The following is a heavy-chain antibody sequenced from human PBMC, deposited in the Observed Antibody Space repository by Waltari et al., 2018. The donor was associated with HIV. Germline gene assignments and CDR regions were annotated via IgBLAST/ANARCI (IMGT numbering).Heavy chain of an antibody. D-gene: IGHD6-6*01. Sequence: EVQLVESGGGLVQPGGSLRLSCAASGFTFSSYWMSWVRQAPGKGLWWVANIKQDGSGKYEVAYVKCRFTISRANAKNSPYLQMNSLGDEYRAVYYGTRDAYSSSVAWFDPWGQGTLSPSPQ. CDR2: IKQDGSGK. V-gene: IGHV3-7*01. CDR3: TRDAYSSSVAWFDP. CDR1: GFTFSSYW. J-gene: IGHJ5*02.